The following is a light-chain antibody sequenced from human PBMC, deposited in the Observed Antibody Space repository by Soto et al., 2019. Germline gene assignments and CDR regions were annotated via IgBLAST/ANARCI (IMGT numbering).Light chain of an antibody. CDR2: GNS. CDR1: SSNIGAGYD. J-gene: IGLJ2*01. Sequence: QSVLTQPPSVSGAPGQRVTISCTGSSSNIGAGYDVHWYQQLPGTAPKLLIYGNSNRPSGVPDRFSGSKSGTSASLAITGVQAGDEADYYRQSYDSSLREVFGGGTKVTVL. V-gene: IGLV1-40*01. CDR3: QSYDSSLREV.